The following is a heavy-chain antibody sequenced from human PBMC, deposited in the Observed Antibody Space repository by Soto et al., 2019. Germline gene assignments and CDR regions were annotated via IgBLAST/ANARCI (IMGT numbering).Heavy chain of an antibody. D-gene: IGHD7-27*01. CDR3: ARDTGDGTFDF. CDR1: GYTFGSYS. CDR2: INAGYGNT. V-gene: IGHV1-3*01. Sequence: ASVKVSCKASGYTFGSYSIHLVLQAPGQRLEWMGWINAGYGNTKSSQKFQDRVTISRDTSASTAYMELTSLRSEDTAVYYCARDTGDGTFDFWGQGTLVTVSS. J-gene: IGHJ4*02.